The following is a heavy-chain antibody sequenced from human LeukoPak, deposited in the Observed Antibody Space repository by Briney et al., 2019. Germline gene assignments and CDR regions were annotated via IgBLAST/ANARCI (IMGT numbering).Heavy chain of an antibody. CDR1: GCTFTSYA. CDR3: ARVVRYSGGPLTDLLPYYFDY. J-gene: IGHJ4*02. Sequence: GASVKVSCKASGCTFTSYAMHWVRQAPGQRLEWMGWINTGNGNTKYSQEFQGRVTITRDTSASTAYMELSSLRSDDMAVYYCARVVRYSGGPLTDLLPYYFDYWGQGTLVTVSS. D-gene: IGHD6-19*01. V-gene: IGHV1-3*03. CDR2: INTGNGNT.